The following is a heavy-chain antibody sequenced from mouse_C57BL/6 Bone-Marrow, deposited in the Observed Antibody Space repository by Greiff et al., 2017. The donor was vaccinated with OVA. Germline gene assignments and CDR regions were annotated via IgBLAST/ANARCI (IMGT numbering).Heavy chain of an antibody. CDR1: GYTFTDYY. CDR2: IYPGSGNT. Sequence: QVQLQQSGAELVRPGASVKLSCKASGYTFTDYYINWVKQRPGQGLEWIARIYPGSGNTYYNEKFKGKATLTAEKSSSTAYMQLSSLTSEDSAVYFCATGWDWYFDVWGTGTTVTVSS. CDR3: ATGWDWYFDV. J-gene: IGHJ1*03. V-gene: IGHV1-76*01. D-gene: IGHD1-2*01.